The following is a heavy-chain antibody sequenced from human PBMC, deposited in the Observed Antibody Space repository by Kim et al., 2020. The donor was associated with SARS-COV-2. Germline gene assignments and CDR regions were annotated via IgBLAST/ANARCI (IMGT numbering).Heavy chain of an antibody. CDR1: GGSVSSGNYH. D-gene: IGHD7-27*01. V-gene: IGHV4-61*02. CDR2: IYTSGST. CDR3: AKTGEFDY. J-gene: IGHJ4*02. Sequence: SETLSLTCTVSGGSVSSGNYHWSWIWQPAGKGLEWIGRIYTSGSTNYNPSLKSRVTISLDTSKNQFSLKLTSVTAADTAMYYCAKTGEFDYWGQGTLVTVSS.